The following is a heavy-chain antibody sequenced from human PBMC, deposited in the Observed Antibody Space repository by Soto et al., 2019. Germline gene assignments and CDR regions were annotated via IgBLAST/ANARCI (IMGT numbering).Heavy chain of an antibody. D-gene: IGHD2-15*01. CDR1: GYTFTSYA. CDR3: ARGPGGPDGPGDY. Sequence: QVQLVQSGAEVKKPGASVKVSCKASGYTFTSYAMHWVRQAPGQRLERMGWINAGNGNTKYSQKFQGRVTITRDTCASTAYMELSSLRSEDTAVYYCARGPGGPDGPGDYWGQGTLVTVSS. J-gene: IGHJ4*02. V-gene: IGHV1-3*01. CDR2: INAGNGNT.